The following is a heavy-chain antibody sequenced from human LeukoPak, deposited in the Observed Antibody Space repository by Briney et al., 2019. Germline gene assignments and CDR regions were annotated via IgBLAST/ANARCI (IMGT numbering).Heavy chain of an antibody. CDR2: IKTKTVPGTT. J-gene: IGHJ4*02. D-gene: IGHD6-19*01. CDR3: TRGSNSDASSDIAR. V-gene: IGHV3-15*01. Sequence: GGSLRLSCAASGFSFSNAWLNWVRQAPGKGREWVGRIKTKTVPGTTEHAAPVKGRFTISRDDSKNTLYLQMNSLKTEDTAVYYCTRGSNSDASSDIARWGQGTLVTVSS. CDR1: GFSFSNAW.